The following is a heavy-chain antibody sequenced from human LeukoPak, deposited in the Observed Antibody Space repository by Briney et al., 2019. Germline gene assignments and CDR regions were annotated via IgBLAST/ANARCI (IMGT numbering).Heavy chain of an antibody. CDR2: IKSKTDGGTT. D-gene: IGHD3-10*01. CDR3: LSGSYYSLFDY. CDR1: GFTFSNAW. V-gene: IGHV3-15*01. Sequence: PGGSLRLSCAASGFTFSNAWMSWVRQAPGKGLEWVGRIKSKTDGGTTDYAAPVKGRFTISRDDSKNTLYLQMNSLKTEDTAVYYCLSGSYYSLFDYWGQGTLVTVSS. J-gene: IGHJ4*02.